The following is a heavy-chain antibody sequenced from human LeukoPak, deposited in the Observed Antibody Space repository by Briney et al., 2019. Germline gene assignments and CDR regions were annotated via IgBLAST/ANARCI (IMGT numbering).Heavy chain of an antibody. CDR3: ARETGGAVGSTDFDY. CDR1: GFTFSRSA. V-gene: IGHV3-23*01. J-gene: IGHJ4*02. CDR2: ISDSGGST. D-gene: IGHD4-17*01. Sequence: GGSLGLSCGASGFTFSRSAMSWVRQAPGKGLEWISTISDSGGSTYYADSVKGRFTISRDNSKNTLYLQMNSLRPEDTAVYYCARETGGAVGSTDFDYWGQGTLVTVSS.